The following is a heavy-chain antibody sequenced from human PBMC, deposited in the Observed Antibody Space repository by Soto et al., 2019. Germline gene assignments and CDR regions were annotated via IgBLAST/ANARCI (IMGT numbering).Heavy chain of an antibody. CDR3: ARDIRGYSYGNHYYYYYGMDV. CDR2: IYYSGST. D-gene: IGHD5-18*01. Sequence: QVQLQESGPGLVKPSETLSLTCTVSGGSISSYYWSWIRQPPGKGLEWIGYIYYSGSTNYNPSLTSRVTISVDTSKNQFSLKLSSVTAADTAVYYCARDIRGYSYGNHYYYYYGMDVWGQGTTVTVCS. J-gene: IGHJ6*02. V-gene: IGHV4-59*01. CDR1: GGSISSYY.